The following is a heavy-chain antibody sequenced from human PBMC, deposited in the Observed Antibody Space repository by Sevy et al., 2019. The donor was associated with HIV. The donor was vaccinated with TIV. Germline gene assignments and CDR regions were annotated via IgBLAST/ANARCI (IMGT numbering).Heavy chain of an antibody. J-gene: IGHJ4*02. D-gene: IGHD3-22*01. Sequence: SETLSLTCAVSGGSISSGGFSWSWIRQPPGKGLEWIGYFYHSGSTYNNPSLKSRVTISVDRSKNQFSLNLRSVTSADTAVYYCAGVGRSDSSGYSYYFDHWGQGTLVTVSS. V-gene: IGHV4-30-2*01. CDR1: GGSISSGGFS. CDR3: AGVGRSDSSGYSYYFDH. CDR2: FYHSGST.